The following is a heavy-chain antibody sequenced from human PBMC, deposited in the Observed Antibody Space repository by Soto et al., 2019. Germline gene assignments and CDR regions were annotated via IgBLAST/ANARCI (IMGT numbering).Heavy chain of an antibody. V-gene: IGHV4-30-2*01. J-gene: IGHJ6*02. Sequence: SETLSLTCAVSGGSISSGGFSWSWIRQPPGKGLECIGYIYHSGGTYYNPSLKSRVTISVDRSKNQFSLRLSSVTAADTAVYYCARDAYYDILTGFILPYGMDVWGQGTTVTVSS. CDR3: ARDAYYDILTGFILPYGMDV. CDR2: IYHSGGT. CDR1: GGSISSGGFS. D-gene: IGHD3-9*01.